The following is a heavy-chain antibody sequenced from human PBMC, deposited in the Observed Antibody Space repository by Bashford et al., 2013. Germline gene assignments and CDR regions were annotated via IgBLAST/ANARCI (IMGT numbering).Heavy chain of an antibody. J-gene: IGHJ6*02. D-gene: IGHD3-3*01. Sequence: VRQAPGKGLEWVSGISGSGGSTYYADSVKGRFTISRDNSKNTLYVQMNSLRAEDTAVYYCAHLARGPGYDFWSGYYYRHYGMDVWGQGTTVTVSS. CDR3: AHLARGPGYDFWSGYYYRHYGMDV. V-gene: IGHV3-23*01. CDR2: ISGSGGST.